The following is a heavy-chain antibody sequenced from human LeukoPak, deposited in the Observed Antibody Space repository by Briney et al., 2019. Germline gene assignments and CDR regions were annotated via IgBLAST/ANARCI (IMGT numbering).Heavy chain of an antibody. CDR3: AGEPAAADDAFDI. V-gene: IGHV3-48*02. J-gene: IGHJ3*02. D-gene: IGHD6-13*01. CDR1: GFTFSSYS. Sequence: GGSLRLSCAASGFTFSSYSMNWVRQAPGKGLEWVSYISTKSNTIYYADSVKGRFTISRDNAKNSLYLQLNSLRDEDTAVYYCAGEPAAADDAFDIWGQGTMVTVSS. CDR2: ISTKSNTI.